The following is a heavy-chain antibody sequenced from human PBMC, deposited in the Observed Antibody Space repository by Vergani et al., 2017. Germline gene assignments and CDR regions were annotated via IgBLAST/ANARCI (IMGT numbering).Heavy chain of an antibody. D-gene: IGHD3-10*01. CDR3: AKAKLLWFGELLWSDYFDY. CDR1: GFTFDDYA. CDR2: ISGDGGST. V-gene: IGHV3-43*02. Sequence: VQLVESGGGVVQPGGSLRLSCAASGFTFDDYAMHWVRQAPGKGLEWVSLISGDGGSTYYADSVKGRFTISRDNSKNSLYLQMNSLRTEDTALYYCAKAKLLWFGELLWSDYFDYWGQGTLVTVSS. J-gene: IGHJ4*02.